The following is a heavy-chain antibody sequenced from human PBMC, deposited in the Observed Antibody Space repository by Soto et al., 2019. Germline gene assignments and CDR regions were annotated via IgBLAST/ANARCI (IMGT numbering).Heavy chain of an antibody. J-gene: IGHJ5*02. V-gene: IGHV1-3*01. Sequence: ASVKVSCKASGYTFTSYAMHWVRQAPGQRLEWMGWINAGNGNTKYSQKFQGRVTVTRDTSASTAYMELSSLRSEDTAVYYCARFPQYGDYGNWFDPWGQGTLVTVSS. CDR1: GYTFTSYA. CDR3: ARFPQYGDYGNWFDP. CDR2: INAGNGNT. D-gene: IGHD4-17*01.